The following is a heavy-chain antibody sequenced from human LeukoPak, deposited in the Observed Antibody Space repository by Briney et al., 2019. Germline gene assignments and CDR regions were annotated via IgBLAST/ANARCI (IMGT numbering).Heavy chain of an antibody. CDR3: ARATGHFDY. Sequence: GGSLRLSCAASGFTFSSYGMHWVRQAPGKGLEWVVVIWYDGSNKYYADSVKGRFTISRDNSKNTLYLQMNSLRAEDTAVYYCARATGHFDYWGQGTLVTVSS. CDR2: IWYDGSNK. CDR1: GFTFSSYG. J-gene: IGHJ4*02. V-gene: IGHV3-33*01. D-gene: IGHD1-1*01.